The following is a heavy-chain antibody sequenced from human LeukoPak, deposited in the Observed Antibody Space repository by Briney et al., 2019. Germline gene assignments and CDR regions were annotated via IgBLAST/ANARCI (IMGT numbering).Heavy chain of an antibody. CDR1: GFTFSSYS. D-gene: IGHD3-22*01. CDR3: ARVGRYYDSSGRPFDY. V-gene: IGHV3-48*04. CDR2: ISSSGNTI. Sequence: GGSLRLSCAASGFTFSSYSMNWVRQAPGKGLEWVSYISSSGNTIDYADSVKGRFTISRDNAKNSLYLQMNSLRAEDTAVYYCARVGRYYDSSGRPFDYWGQGTLVTVSS. J-gene: IGHJ4*02.